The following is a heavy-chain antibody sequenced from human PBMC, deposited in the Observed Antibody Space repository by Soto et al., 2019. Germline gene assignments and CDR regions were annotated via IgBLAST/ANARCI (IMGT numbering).Heavy chain of an antibody. D-gene: IGHD6-6*01. J-gene: IGHJ5*02. CDR3: ARSRYSRSFAARINWLDP. V-gene: IGHV4-61*05. CDR1: GGSISSSSYY. CDR2: IYYSGST. Sequence: SETLSLTCTVSGGSISSSSYYWGWIRQPPGKGLEWIGYIYYSGSTNYNPSLKSRVTISVDTSKNQFSLKLSSVTAADTAVYYCARSRYSRSFAARINWLDPWGQGTLVTVSS.